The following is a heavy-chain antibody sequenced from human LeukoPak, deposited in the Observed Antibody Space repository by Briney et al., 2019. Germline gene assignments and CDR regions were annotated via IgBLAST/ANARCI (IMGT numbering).Heavy chain of an antibody. V-gene: IGHV1-18*01. CDR3: ARLRTTVTDYYYYGVDV. Sequence: ASVKVSCKASGYTFTSYGISWVRQAPGQGLEWMGWISAYNGNTNHAQKLQGRVTMTTDTSTSTAYMELRSLRSDDTAVYYCARLRTTVTDYYYYGVDVWGQGTTVTVSS. J-gene: IGHJ6*02. CDR1: GYTFTSYG. D-gene: IGHD4-11*01. CDR2: ISAYNGNT.